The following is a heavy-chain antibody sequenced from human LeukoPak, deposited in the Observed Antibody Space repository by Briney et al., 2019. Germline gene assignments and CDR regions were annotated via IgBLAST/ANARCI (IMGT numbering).Heavy chain of an antibody. CDR1: GFTFSSYS. Sequence: GGSLRLSCAASGFTFSSYSMNWVRQAPGKGLEWVSSISSSSSYIYYAESVKGRFTISRDNAKNSLYLQMNSLRAEDTAVYYCARDVGTMGFEYWGQGTLVTVSS. CDR2: ISSSSSYI. CDR3: ARDVGTMGFEY. D-gene: IGHD5-12*01. V-gene: IGHV3-21*01. J-gene: IGHJ4*02.